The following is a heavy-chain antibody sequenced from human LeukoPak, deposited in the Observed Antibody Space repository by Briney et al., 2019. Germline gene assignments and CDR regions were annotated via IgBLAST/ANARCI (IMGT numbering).Heavy chain of an antibody. V-gene: IGHV3-48*03. J-gene: IGHJ6*04. D-gene: IGHD3-10*02. CDR1: GFTFSSYE. Sequence: GGSLRLSCAASGFTFSSYEMNWVRQAPGKGLEWVSYISGSGSTIYYADSVKGRFTISRDNAKNSLYLQMNSLRAEDTAVYYCAELGISMIGGVWGKGTTVTISS. CDR3: AELGISMIGGV. CDR2: ISGSGSTI.